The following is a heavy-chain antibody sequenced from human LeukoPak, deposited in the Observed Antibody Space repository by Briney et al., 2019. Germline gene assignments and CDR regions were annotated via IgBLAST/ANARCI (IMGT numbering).Heavy chain of an antibody. V-gene: IGHV4-34*01. CDR2: INHSGST. D-gene: IGHD5-18*01. CDR1: GGSFSGYY. CDR3: ARLRYSYGPYYYYGMDV. Sequence: SETLSLTCAVYGGSFSGYYWSWIRQPPGKGLEWIGEINHSGSTNYNPSLKSRVTISVDTSKNQFSLKPSSVTAADTAVYYCARLRYSYGPYYYYGMDVWGQGTTVTVSS. J-gene: IGHJ6*02.